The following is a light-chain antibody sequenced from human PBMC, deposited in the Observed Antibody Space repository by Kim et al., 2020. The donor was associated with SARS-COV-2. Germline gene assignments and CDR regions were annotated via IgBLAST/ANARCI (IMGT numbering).Light chain of an antibody. Sequence: GPSVTISCSGRRSNIGSNYVYWYQQLPGTAPKLLIYRNDQRPSGVPDRFSGSKSDTSASLAISGLRSEDEADYYCAAWDDSLNGWVFGGGTKVTVL. V-gene: IGLV1-47*01. CDR1: RSNIGSNY. J-gene: IGLJ3*02. CDR2: RND. CDR3: AAWDDSLNGWV.